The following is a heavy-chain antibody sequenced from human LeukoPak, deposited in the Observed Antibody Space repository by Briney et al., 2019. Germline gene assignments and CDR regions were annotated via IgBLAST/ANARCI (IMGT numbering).Heavy chain of an antibody. CDR1: GFTFSSYS. Sequence: GGSLRLSCAASGFTFSSYSMNWVRQAPGKGLEWVSSISGSSSYIYYADSVKGRFTISRDNAKNSLYLQMNSLRAEDTAVYYCARDFYSSGCKGDWGQGTLVTVSS. CDR2: ISGSSSYI. J-gene: IGHJ4*02. V-gene: IGHV3-21*01. D-gene: IGHD6-19*01. CDR3: ARDFYSSGCKGD.